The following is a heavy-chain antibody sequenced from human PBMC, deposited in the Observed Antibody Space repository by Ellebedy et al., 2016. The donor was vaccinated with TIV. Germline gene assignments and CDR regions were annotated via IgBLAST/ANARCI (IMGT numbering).Heavy chain of an antibody. V-gene: IGHV1-69*13. J-gene: IGHJ2*01. CDR1: GGTSNNYG. Sequence: ASVKVSXXASGGTSNNYGISWVRQAPGQGPEWMGGIIIVLGTPIYAQKFQGRVTISADESASTAYMQLSSLRSDDTAVYYCARVQRLTWYFDLWGRGTLVTVSS. D-gene: IGHD3-9*01. CDR3: ARVQRLTWYFDL. CDR2: IIIVLGTP.